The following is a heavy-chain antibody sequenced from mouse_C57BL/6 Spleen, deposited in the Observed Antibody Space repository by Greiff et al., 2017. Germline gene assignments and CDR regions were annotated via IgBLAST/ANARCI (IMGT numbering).Heavy chain of an antibody. V-gene: IGHV1-52*01. CDR1: GYTFTSYW. J-gene: IGHJ2*01. Sequence: QVQLQQPGAELVRPGSSVKLSCKASGYTFTSYWMHWVKQRPIQGLEWIGNIDPSDSETHYNQKFKDKATLTVDKSSSTAYMQLSSLTSEDSAVYYCARGYYGQYYFDYWGQGTTLTVPS. D-gene: IGHD1-1*01. CDR2: IDPSDSET. CDR3: ARGYYGQYYFDY.